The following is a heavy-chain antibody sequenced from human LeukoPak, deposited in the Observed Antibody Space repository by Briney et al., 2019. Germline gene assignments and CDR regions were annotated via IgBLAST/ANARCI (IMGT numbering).Heavy chain of an antibody. CDR1: GFTFSSYA. V-gene: IGHV3-30*04. Sequence: GGSLRLSCAASGFTFSSYAMHWVRQAPGKGLEGVAVISYDGSNKYYADSVKGRFTISRDNSKNTLYLQMNSLRAEDTAVYYCARDGKAAHNRFDYWGQGTLVTVSS. CDR3: ARDGKAAHNRFDY. CDR2: ISYDGSNK. J-gene: IGHJ4*02. D-gene: IGHD6-6*01.